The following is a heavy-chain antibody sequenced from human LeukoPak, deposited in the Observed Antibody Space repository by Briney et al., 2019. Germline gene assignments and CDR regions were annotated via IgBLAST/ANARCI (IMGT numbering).Heavy chain of an antibody. CDR1: GGSISSYY. CDR3: AREDTGPHYDILTGYPDYYGMDV. Sequence: PSETLSLTCSVSGGSISSYYWSWIRQPAGKGLEWIGRIYTRGSTNYNPSLKSRVTMSVDTSKNQFSLKLSSVTAADTAVYYCAREDTGPHYDILTGYPDYYGMDVWGQGTTVTVSS. J-gene: IGHJ6*02. D-gene: IGHD3-9*01. V-gene: IGHV4-4*07. CDR2: IYTRGST.